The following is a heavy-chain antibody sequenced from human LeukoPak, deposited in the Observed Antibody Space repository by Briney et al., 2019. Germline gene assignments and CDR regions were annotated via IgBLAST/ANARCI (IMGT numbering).Heavy chain of an antibody. CDR2: INPNSGGT. Sequence: ASVKVFCKASGYTFTGYYMHWVRQAPGQGLEWMGWINPNSGGTNYAQKFQGRVTMTRDTSISTAYMELSRLRSDDTAVYYCARGAAARITIFGVVIRDYWGQGTLVTVSS. D-gene: IGHD3-3*01. V-gene: IGHV1-2*02. CDR1: GYTFTGYY. J-gene: IGHJ4*02. CDR3: ARGAAARITIFGVVIRDY.